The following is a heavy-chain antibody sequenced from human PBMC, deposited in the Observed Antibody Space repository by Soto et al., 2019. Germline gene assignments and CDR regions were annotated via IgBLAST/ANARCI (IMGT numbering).Heavy chain of an antibody. CDR1: GGSISSYY. V-gene: IGHV4-59*01. J-gene: IGHJ3*02. CDR2: IYYSGST. D-gene: IGHD3-22*01. Sequence: SETLSLTCTVSGGSISSYYWSWIRQPPGKGLEWIGYIYYSGSTNYNPSLKSRVTISVDTSKNQFSLKLSSVTAAVTAVYYCARGLISGYYLYDAFDIWGQGTMVTVSS. CDR3: ARGLISGYYLYDAFDI.